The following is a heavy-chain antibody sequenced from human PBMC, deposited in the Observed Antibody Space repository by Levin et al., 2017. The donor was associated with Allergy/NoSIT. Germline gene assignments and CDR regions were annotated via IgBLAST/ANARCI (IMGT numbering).Heavy chain of an antibody. Sequence: ASVKVSCKASGYTFIDYYLHWVRQAPGQGLEWMGRINPNSGGTNYAQKFQGRVTMTRGTSTRTAYMELSSLRFDDTAVYYCARAYSNGWLDYWGQGTLVTVSS. CDR2: INPNSGGT. CDR1: GYTFIDYY. CDR3: ARAYSNGWLDY. J-gene: IGHJ4*02. D-gene: IGHD6-19*01. V-gene: IGHV1-2*06.